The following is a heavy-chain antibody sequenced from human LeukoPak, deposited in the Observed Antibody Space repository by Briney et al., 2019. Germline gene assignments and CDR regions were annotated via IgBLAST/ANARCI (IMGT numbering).Heavy chain of an antibody. CDR3: ARGLGYCSSTSCYKRFDY. CDR2: INHSGST. Sequence: SETLSLTCAVYGGSFSGYYWSWIRQPPGKGLEWIGEINHSGSTNYNPSLKSRVTISVDTSKNQFSLKLSSVTAADTAVYYCARGLGYCSSTSCYKRFDYWGQGTLVTVSS. J-gene: IGHJ4*02. CDR1: GGSFSGYY. D-gene: IGHD2-2*02. V-gene: IGHV4-34*01.